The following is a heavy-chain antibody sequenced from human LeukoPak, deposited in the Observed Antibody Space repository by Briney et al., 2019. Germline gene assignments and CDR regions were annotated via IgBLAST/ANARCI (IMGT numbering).Heavy chain of an antibody. CDR3: AREGRQDYFDH. V-gene: IGHV4-59*01. J-gene: IGHJ4*02. CDR1: GGSLSSYY. CDR2: INYSGST. Sequence: PSETLSLTCTVSGGSLSSYYWSWIRQPPGKGLEWIGYINYSGSTNYNPSLKSRVTMSVDTSKNQFSLKLSSVTAADTAMYYCAREGRQDYFDHWGQGSLVTVSS.